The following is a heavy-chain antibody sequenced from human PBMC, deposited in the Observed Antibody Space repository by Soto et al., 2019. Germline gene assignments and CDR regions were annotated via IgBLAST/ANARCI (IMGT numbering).Heavy chain of an antibody. CDR2: IYHAGSP. V-gene: IGHV4-4*02. CDR3: ARASSFRGDFDI. D-gene: IGHD2-21*01. CDR1: GGSIRSSSW. J-gene: IGHJ3*02. Sequence: QVQLQESGPGLVKASGTLSLTCVVSGGSIRSSSWWTWLRQSPGKGLEWIGEIYHAGSPNYNPSFQSRVTISADNSKNSFSLKMTFVTAADTAKYYCARASSFRGDFDIWGQGTAVTVSS.